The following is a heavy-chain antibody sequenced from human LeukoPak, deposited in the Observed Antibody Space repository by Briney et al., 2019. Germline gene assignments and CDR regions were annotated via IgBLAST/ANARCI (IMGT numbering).Heavy chain of an antibody. D-gene: IGHD3-16*01. CDR3: ARDPPTFDAFDI. V-gene: IGHV4-34*01. CDR2: INHSGST. J-gene: IGHJ3*02. CDR1: GGSFSGYY. Sequence: PSETPSLTCAVYGGSFSGYYWSWIRQPPGKGLEWIGEINHSGSTNYNPSLKSRVTISVDTSKNQFSLKLSSVTAADTAVYYCARDPPTFDAFDIWGQGTMVTVSS.